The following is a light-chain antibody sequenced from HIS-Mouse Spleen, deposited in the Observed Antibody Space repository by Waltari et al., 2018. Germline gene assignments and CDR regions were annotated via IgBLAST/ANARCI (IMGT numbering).Light chain of an antibody. V-gene: IGLV2-14*03. J-gene: IGLJ1*01. CDR1: SSDVGGYNY. CDR3: SSYTSSSTYV. Sequence: QSALTQPASVSGSPGQSLTISCTGTSSDVGGYNYVSWYQQPPGKAPKLMIYDVSNRPSGVSNRFSGSKSGNTASLTISGLQAEDEADYYCSSYTSSSTYVFGTGTKVTVL. CDR2: DVS.